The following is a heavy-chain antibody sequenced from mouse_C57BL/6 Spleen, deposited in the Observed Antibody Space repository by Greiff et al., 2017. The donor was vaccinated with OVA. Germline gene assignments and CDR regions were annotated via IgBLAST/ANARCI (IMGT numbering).Heavy chain of an antibody. CDR1: GFTFSSYG. CDR2: NSSGGSYN. CDR3: ARELGRYFDY. J-gene: IGHJ2*01. V-gene: IGHV5-6*01. D-gene: IGHD4-1*01. Sequence: EVKLMESGGDLVKPGGSLKLSCAASGFTFSSYGMSWVRQTPDQRLEWVANNSSGGSYNYYPDSVKGRFTISRDNAKNTLYLQMSSLKSEDTAMYYCARELGRYFDYWGQGTTLTVSS.